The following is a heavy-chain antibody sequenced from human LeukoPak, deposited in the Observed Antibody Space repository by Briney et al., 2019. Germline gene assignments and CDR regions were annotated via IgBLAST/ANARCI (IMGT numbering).Heavy chain of an antibody. CDR3: ARVGTGTRSFDT. CDR2: ISAYNGYT. CDR1: GYTFTTYD. Sequence: ASVTVSCKTSGYTFTTYDINWVRQAPGQGLEWMGRISAYNGYTNYGQKLQGRVTMTTDTSTNTAYMELRSLRSDDTAVYYCARVGTGTRSFDTWGQRELVTVSS. D-gene: IGHD1/OR15-1a*01. J-gene: IGHJ4*02. V-gene: IGHV1-18*01.